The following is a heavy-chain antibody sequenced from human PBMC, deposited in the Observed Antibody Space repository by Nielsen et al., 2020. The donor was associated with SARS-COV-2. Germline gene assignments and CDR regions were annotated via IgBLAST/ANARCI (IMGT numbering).Heavy chain of an antibody. J-gene: IGHJ4*02. Sequence: WIRQPPGKGLEWIGYSYYSGSTYYNPSLKSRVTISVDTSKNQFSLKLSSVTAADTAVYYCARDSVAGFDYWGQGTLVTVSS. CDR3: ARDSVAGFDY. V-gene: IGHV4-31*02. CDR2: SYYSGST. D-gene: IGHD6-19*01.